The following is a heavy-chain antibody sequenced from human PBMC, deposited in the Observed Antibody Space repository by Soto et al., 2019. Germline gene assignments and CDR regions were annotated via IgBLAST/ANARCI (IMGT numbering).Heavy chain of an antibody. D-gene: IGHD2-2*01. J-gene: IGHJ6*02. CDR3: TRDLLYKLPSYIYHGMDV. CDR2: ISGSGSTI. CDR1: GFTFSDFY. V-gene: IGHV3-11*01. Sequence: QVQLVESGGGLVKPGGSLRLSCAASGFTFSDFYMTWIRQAPGKGLEWVSYISGSGSTIYYADSVKGRFTISRDNAKNSLSLLMNSLRAEDTAVYYCTRDLLYKLPSYIYHGMDVWGQGTTVTVSS.